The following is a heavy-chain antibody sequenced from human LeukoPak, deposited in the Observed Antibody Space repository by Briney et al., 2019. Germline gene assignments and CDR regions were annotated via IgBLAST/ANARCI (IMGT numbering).Heavy chain of an antibody. D-gene: IGHD5-18*01. Sequence: GGSLRLSCAASGFTFSSYSMNWVRQAPGKGLEWVSYISSSSSTIYYADSVKGRFTISRDNSKNTLYLQMNSLRAEDTAVYYCAKGFSYGPNPFDYWGQGTLVTVSS. J-gene: IGHJ4*02. CDR3: AKGFSYGPNPFDY. CDR2: ISSSSSTI. CDR1: GFTFSSYS. V-gene: IGHV3-48*01.